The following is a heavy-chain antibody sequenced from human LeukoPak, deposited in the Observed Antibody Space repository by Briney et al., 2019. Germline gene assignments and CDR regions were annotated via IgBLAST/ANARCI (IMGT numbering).Heavy chain of an antibody. Sequence: GGSLRLSCAASGFTFSDYYMSWIRQAPGKGLEWVSYISSSGSTIYYADPVKGRLTISRDNAKNSLYLQMNSLRAEDTAVYYCAREPTYYYDSSGYGGIDYWGQGTLVTVSS. CDR2: ISSSGSTI. D-gene: IGHD3-22*01. J-gene: IGHJ4*02. V-gene: IGHV3-11*01. CDR1: GFTFSDYY. CDR3: AREPTYYYDSSGYGGIDY.